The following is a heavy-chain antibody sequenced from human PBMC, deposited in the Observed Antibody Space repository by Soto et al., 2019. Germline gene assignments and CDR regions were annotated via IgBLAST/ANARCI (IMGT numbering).Heavy chain of an antibody. Sequence: SETLSLTCTVSGDSISGVSYFWSWIRQLPGKGLEWIGYTSYSGTTYYNPSLKSRVFMTADMSKSQFSLRLSSVTAADTAVYYCATYWGAGHDAKGFHIWGQGTVVTVS. D-gene: IGHD7-27*01. CDR1: GDSISGVSYF. CDR2: TSYSGTT. J-gene: IGHJ3*02. CDR3: ATYWGAGHDAKGFHI. V-gene: IGHV4-31*03.